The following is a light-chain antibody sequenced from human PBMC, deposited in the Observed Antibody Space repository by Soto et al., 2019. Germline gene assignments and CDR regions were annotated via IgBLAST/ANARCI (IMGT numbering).Light chain of an antibody. J-gene: IGLJ1*01. CDR3: AAWDDSLTGVLV. CDR1: SSNIGSNT. V-gene: IGLV1-44*01. CDR2: SNN. Sequence: QSVLTQPPSASGTPGQRVTISCSGSSSNIGSNTVNWYQQLPGTAPKLLIYSNNQRPSGVPDRFSGSKSGTSASLAISGLQSADEADYYCAAWDDSLTGVLVFGTGTKLTVL.